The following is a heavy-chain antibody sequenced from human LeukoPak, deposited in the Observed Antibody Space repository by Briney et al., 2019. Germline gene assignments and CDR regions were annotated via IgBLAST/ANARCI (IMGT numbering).Heavy chain of an antibody. Sequence: GASVKVSCKASGYTFTTYYMHWLRQAPGQGLEWMGIINLSGGATTYAQKFQGRVTMTRDMSTSTVYMELSSLRSDDTAIYYCARGGFTLVRGALDYWGQGTLVTVSS. J-gene: IGHJ4*02. CDR2: INLSGGAT. V-gene: IGHV1-46*01. D-gene: IGHD3-10*01. CDR1: GYTFTTYY. CDR3: ARGGFTLVRGALDY.